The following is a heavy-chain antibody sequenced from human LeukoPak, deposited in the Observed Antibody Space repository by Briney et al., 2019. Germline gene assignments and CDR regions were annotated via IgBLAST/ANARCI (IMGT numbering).Heavy chain of an antibody. CDR2: IKQDGSEK. CDR3: ASLAPTGYSSGWLRGIDAFDI. V-gene: IGHV3-7*01. CDR1: GFTFSSSA. D-gene: IGHD6-19*01. J-gene: IGHJ3*02. Sequence: PGGSLRLSCAASGFTFSSSAMSWVRQAPGKGLEWVANIKQDGSEKYYVDSVKGRFTISRDNAKNSLYLQMNSLRAEDTAVYYCASLAPTGYSSGWLRGIDAFDIWGQGTMVTVSS.